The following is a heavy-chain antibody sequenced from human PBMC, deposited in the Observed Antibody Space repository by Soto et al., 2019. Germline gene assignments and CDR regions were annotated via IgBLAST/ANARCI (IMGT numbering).Heavy chain of an antibody. Sequence: ASVKVSCKASGYTFGTYDINWVRQAAGQGLEWLGWANPSSGNTGYAQKFRGRVTMTRDTSITTAYMELSSLTSDDTAVYFCARSPACGTCYTDLDLWGQGTLVTVSS. CDR3: ARSPACGTCYTDLDL. CDR2: ANPSSGNT. D-gene: IGHD2-2*02. CDR1: GYTFGTYD. J-gene: IGHJ4*02. V-gene: IGHV1-8*01.